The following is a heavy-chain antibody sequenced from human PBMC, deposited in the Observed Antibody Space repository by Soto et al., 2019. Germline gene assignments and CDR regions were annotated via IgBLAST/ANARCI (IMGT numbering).Heavy chain of an antibody. CDR1: GFTFSSYE. Sequence: EVQLVESGGGLVQPGGSLRLSCAASGFTFSSYEMNWVRQAPGKGLEWVSYISSSGSTIYYADSVKGRFTISRDNAKNSLYLQMNSLRAEDTAVYYCASQVQSSGYYYYGMDVWGQGTTVTVSS. D-gene: IGHD3-22*01. V-gene: IGHV3-48*03. J-gene: IGHJ6*02. CDR2: ISSSGSTI. CDR3: ASQVQSSGYYYYGMDV.